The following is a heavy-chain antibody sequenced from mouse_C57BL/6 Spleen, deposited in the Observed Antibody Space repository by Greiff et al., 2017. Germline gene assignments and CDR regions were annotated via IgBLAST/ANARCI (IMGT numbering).Heavy chain of an antibody. CDR3: ARDPGHRNFDY. Sequence: EVKVVESGGGLVKPGGSLKLSCAASGFTFSSYAMSWVRQTPEKRLEWVATISDGGSYTYYPDNVKGRFTISRDNAKNNLYLQMSHLKSEDTAMYYCARDPGHRNFDYWGQGTTLTVSS. CDR2: ISDGGSYT. V-gene: IGHV5-4*01. CDR1: GFTFSSYA. J-gene: IGHJ2*01.